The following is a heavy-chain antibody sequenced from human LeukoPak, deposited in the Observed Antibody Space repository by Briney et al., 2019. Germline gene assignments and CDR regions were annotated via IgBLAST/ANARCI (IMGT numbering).Heavy chain of an antibody. J-gene: IGHJ4*02. Sequence: GGSLRLSCAASGFTFSTYEMHWVRQAPGKGLEWISYISSSAGIIYSADSVKGRFTISRDNAKNSLYLQMNSLRAEDTAVYYCAREGAAAAAYYWGQGTLVTVSS. CDR2: ISSSAGII. D-gene: IGHD2-2*01. CDR1: GFTFSTYE. V-gene: IGHV3-48*03. CDR3: AREGAAAAAYY.